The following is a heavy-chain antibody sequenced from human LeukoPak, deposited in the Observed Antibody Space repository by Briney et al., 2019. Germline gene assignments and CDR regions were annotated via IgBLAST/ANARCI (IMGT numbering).Heavy chain of an antibody. CDR1: GFTFSSYA. J-gene: IGHJ4*02. V-gene: IGHV3-23*01. CDR2: ISGSGGST. D-gene: IGHD6-19*01. CDR3: AKAVPTYHYFDY. Sequence: PGGSLRLPCAASGFTFSSYAMSWVRQAPGKGLEWVSAISGSGGSTYYADSVKGQFTISRDNSKNTLYLRMNSLRAEDTAVYYCAKAVPTYHYFDYWGQGTLVTVSS.